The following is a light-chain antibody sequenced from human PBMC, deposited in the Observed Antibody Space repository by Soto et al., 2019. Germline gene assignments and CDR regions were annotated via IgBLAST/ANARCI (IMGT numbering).Light chain of an antibody. Sequence: EIVMTQPPSTLSVSPGERATLSCRASQSVSSNLAWYQQKPGQAPRLLIYGASTRATGIPARFSGSGSGTEFTLTISSLQFEDFAVYYWQQYDNWPLTFGGGTKVDIK. CDR1: QSVSSN. V-gene: IGKV3-15*01. J-gene: IGKJ4*01. CDR2: GAS. CDR3: QQYDNWPLT.